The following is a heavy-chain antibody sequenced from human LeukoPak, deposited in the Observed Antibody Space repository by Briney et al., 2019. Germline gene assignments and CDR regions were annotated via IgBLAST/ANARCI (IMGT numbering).Heavy chain of an antibody. CDR1: GGSISSSNW. Sequence: TLSLTCAVSGGSISSSNWWSWVRQPPGKGLEWLALIYWDDDKRYSPSLQSRLTITKDTSKNQVVLTMTNVDPVDTATYYCVRALIGDLYYFDYWGQGTLVTVSS. D-gene: IGHD3-16*01. J-gene: IGHJ4*02. V-gene: IGHV2-5*08. CDR3: VRALIGDLYYFDY. CDR2: IYWDDDK.